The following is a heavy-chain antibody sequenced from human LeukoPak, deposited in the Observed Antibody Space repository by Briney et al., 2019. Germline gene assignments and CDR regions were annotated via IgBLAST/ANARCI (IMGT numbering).Heavy chain of an antibody. CDR2: IYTSGST. CDR3: ARLGAGAPPLSDDDI. D-gene: IGHD1-26*01. Sequence: PSDTLSLTCTVSGGSISSYYWSWIRQPAEKGLEWIGRIYTSGSTNYNPSLKSRVTMSVDTSKTQFSLKLRSVTAADTAVYYCARLGAGAPPLSDDDIWGQGTMVTVFS. CDR1: GGSISSYY. J-gene: IGHJ3*02. V-gene: IGHV4-4*07.